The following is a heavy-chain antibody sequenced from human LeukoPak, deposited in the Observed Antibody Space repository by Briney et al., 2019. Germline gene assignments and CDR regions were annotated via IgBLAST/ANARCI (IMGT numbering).Heavy chain of an antibody. Sequence: PSETLSLTCTVSGGSISSGGYYWSWIRQHQGKGLEWIGYIYYSGSTYYNPSLKSRVTISVDTSKNQFSLKLSSVTAADTAVYYCASGYYDSSGYDNWFDPWGQGTLVTVSS. CDR2: IYYSGST. V-gene: IGHV4-31*03. CDR1: GGSISSGGYY. CDR3: ASGYYDSSGYDNWFDP. D-gene: IGHD3-22*01. J-gene: IGHJ5*02.